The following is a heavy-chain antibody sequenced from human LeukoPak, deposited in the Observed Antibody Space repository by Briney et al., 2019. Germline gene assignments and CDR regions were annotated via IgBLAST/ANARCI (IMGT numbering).Heavy chain of an antibody. Sequence: SETLSLTCTVSGGSISSYYWSWIRQPPGKGLEWIGYIYYSGSTNYNPSLKSRVTISVDTSKNQFSLKLSSVTAADTAVYYCARDGSWGDYQFYFYMDVWGKGTTVTVSS. V-gene: IGHV4-59*12. CDR2: IYYSGST. D-gene: IGHD2-2*01. J-gene: IGHJ6*03. CDR1: GGSISSYY. CDR3: ARDGSWGDYQFYFYMDV.